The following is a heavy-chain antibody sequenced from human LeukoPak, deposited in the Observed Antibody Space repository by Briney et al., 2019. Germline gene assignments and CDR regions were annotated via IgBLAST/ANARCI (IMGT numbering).Heavy chain of an antibody. CDR3: ARDGYSGSYYSRQISAFDI. CDR1: GGSISSYY. V-gene: IGHV4-4*07. CDR2: IYTSGST. Sequence: PSETLSLTCTVSGGSISSYYWSWIRQPAGKGLEWIGRIYTSGSTNYNPSLKSRVTMSVDTSKNQFSLKLSSVTAADTAVYYCARDGYSGSYYSRQISAFDIWGQGTMVTVSS. D-gene: IGHD1-26*01. J-gene: IGHJ3*02.